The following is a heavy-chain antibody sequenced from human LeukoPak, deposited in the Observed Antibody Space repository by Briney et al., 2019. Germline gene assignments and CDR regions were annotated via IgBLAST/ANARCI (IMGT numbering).Heavy chain of an antibody. V-gene: IGHV4-4*07. D-gene: IGHD2-2*01. Sequence: SETLSLTCSVSGGSVSTHYWSWIRQPAGKGLEWIGRIYTSGSTNYNPSLKSRVTMSVDTSKNQFSLKLSSVTAADTAVYYCARCSSTSCYFDYWGQGTLVTVSS. CDR1: GGSVSTHY. J-gene: IGHJ4*02. CDR3: ARCSSTSCYFDY. CDR2: IYTSGST.